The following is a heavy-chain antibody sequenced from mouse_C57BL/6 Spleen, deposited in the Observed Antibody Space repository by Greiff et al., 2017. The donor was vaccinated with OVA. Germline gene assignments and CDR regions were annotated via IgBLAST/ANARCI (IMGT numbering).Heavy chain of an antibody. D-gene: IGHD2-1*01. CDR1: GYTFTDYN. Sequence: VQLQQSGPELVKPGASVKIPCKASGYTFTDYNMDWVKQSHGKSLEWIGDINPNNGGTIYNQKFKGQAPLTVDKSSSTAYMELRSLTSEDTAGYYCARRGYYYGNPYYYAMDYWGQGTSVTVSS. J-gene: IGHJ4*01. CDR2: INPNNGGT. V-gene: IGHV1-18*01. CDR3: ARRGYYYGNPYYYAMDY.